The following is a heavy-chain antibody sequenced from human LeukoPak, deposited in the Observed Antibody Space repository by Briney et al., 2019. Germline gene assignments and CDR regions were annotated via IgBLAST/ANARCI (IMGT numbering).Heavy chain of an antibody. CDR1: GFTFSSYG. J-gene: IGHJ4*02. Sequence: GGSLRLSCAASGFTFSSYGMHWVRQAPGKGLEWVADIWYDGSDKYYADSVKGRFTISRDNSKNTLYLQMNSLRAEDTAVYYCSRNGCSGSSCYGIDYWGQGTLVTVSS. V-gene: IGHV3-33*01. D-gene: IGHD2-15*01. CDR2: IWYDGSDK. CDR3: SRNGCSGSSCYGIDY.